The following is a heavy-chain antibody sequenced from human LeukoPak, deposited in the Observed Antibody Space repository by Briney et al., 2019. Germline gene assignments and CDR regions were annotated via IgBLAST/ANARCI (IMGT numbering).Heavy chain of an antibody. CDR2: IYYSGST. Sequence: SETLSLTCTVSGGPISSGGYYWSWIRQHPGKGLEWIGYIYYSGSTYYNPSLKSRVTISVDTSKNQFSLKLSSVTAADTAVYYCARFSSDLAAAGSQVDYWGQGTLVTVSS. V-gene: IGHV4-31*03. D-gene: IGHD6-13*01. J-gene: IGHJ4*02. CDR1: GGPISSGGYY. CDR3: ARFSSDLAAAGSQVDY.